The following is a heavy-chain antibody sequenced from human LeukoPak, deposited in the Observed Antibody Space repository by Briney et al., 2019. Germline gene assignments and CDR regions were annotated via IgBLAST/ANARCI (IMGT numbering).Heavy chain of an antibody. CDR2: ISWNSGNI. Sequence: GGSLRLSCAASGFTFSDYYMHWVRQAPGKGLEWVSGISWNSGNIGYADSVKGRFTISRDNAKNSLYLQMNSLRAEDMALYYCAKDISSGYYYPRFDYWGQGTLVTVSS. D-gene: IGHD3-22*01. J-gene: IGHJ4*02. CDR3: AKDISSGYYYPRFDY. V-gene: IGHV3-9*03. CDR1: GFTFSDYY.